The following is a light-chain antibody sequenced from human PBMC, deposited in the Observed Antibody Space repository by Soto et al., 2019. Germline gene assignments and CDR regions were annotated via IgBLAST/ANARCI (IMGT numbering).Light chain of an antibody. J-gene: IGKJ1*01. CDR3: QQYNDRQT. Sequence: TQSPCTLSLSPGETATLSCRASQSVVSNFAWYQQRPGQAPRLLIYGASTMAPGVAARFSGSGSGTDFTLTISSLQSEDVAVYYCQQYNDRQTFGQGTKVDIK. CDR1: QSVVSN. CDR2: GAS. V-gene: IGKV3-15*01.